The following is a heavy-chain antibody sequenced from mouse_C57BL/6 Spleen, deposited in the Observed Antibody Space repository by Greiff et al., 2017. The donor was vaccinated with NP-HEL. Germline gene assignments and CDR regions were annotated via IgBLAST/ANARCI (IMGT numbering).Heavy chain of an antibody. CDR2: IWSGGST. J-gene: IGHJ3*01. V-gene: IGHV2-2*01. CDR3: DRNFDDYYAY. CDR1: GFSLTSYG. D-gene: IGHD2-3*01. Sequence: VQLQQSGPGLVQPSQSLSITCTVSGFSLTSYGVHWVRQSPGKGLEWLGVIWSGGSTDYNAAFISRLSISKDNSKSQVFFKMNSLQADDTAIYYCDRNFDDYYAYWGQGTLVTVSA.